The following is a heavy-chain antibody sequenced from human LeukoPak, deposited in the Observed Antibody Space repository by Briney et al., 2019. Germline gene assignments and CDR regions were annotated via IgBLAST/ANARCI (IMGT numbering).Heavy chain of an antibody. CDR3: ARDTNREQDI. CDR1: GFSFSGDY. V-gene: IGHV3-64*01. CDR2: ISGNGVTT. D-gene: IGHD3-3*01. J-gene: IGHJ6*02. Sequence: GGSLRLSCAAYGFSFSGDYIHWVRQAPGKGLEYVSAISGNGVTTHYTNSVKGRFTISRDNSKNTVYLQMGSLSTEDTAVYYCARDTNREQDIWGQGTTVTVSS.